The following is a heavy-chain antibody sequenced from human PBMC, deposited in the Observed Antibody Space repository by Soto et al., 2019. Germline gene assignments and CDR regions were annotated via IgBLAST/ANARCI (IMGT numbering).Heavy chain of an antibody. CDR2: IYDNGIT. D-gene: IGHD3-22*01. CDR1: GRSITSYY. CDR3: ARTYDSNGYANEFDS. J-gene: IGHJ4*02. Sequence: QVVLQESGPGLVKPSETLSLTCSVSGRSITSYYWSWVRQPPGKRLEWIGYIYDNGITSQNPSLKSRVTMSADTSQNQFSLKLTSVTGADTAVYYCARTYDSNGYANEFDSWGQGILVTVTS. V-gene: IGHV4-59*12.